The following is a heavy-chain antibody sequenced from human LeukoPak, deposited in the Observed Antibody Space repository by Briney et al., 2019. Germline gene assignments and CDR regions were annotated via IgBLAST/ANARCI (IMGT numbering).Heavy chain of an antibody. D-gene: IGHD6-13*01. J-gene: IGHJ4*02. Sequence: SETLSLTCTVSGGSISSGDYYWSWIRQPPGKGLEWIGYIYYSGSTYYNPSLKSRVTISVDTSKNQFSLKLSSVTAADTAVYYCASFTQQLTLFDYWGQGTLVTVSS. CDR3: ASFTQQLTLFDY. CDR1: GGSISSGDYY. V-gene: IGHV4-30-4*08. CDR2: IYYSGST.